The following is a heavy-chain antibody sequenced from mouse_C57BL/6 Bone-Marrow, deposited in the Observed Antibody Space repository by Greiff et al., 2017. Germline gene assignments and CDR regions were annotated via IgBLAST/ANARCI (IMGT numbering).Heavy chain of an antibody. CDR1: GFTFTDYY. Sequence: EVKLVESGGGLVQPGGSLSLSCAASGFTFTDYYMSWVRQPPGKALEWLGFIRNKANGYTTESNASVKGRFTISRDNSQSILYLQMNALIADDSATYYCSRSDGGSKWDFDVWGTGTTVTVSS. CDR3: SRSDGGSKWDFDV. J-gene: IGHJ1*03. V-gene: IGHV7-3*01. CDR2: IRNKANGYTT. D-gene: IGHD1-1*02.